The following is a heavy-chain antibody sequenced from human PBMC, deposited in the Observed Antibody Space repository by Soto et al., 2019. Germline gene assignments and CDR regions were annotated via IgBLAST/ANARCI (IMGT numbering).Heavy chain of an antibody. V-gene: IGHV1-69*01. CDR3: ATGGYCSGGSCYSGYFDY. J-gene: IGHJ4*02. Sequence: QVQLVQSGAEVKKPGSSGKVSCKASGGTCSSYAISWVRQAPGQGLEWMGGIIPIFGTANYAQKFQGRVTITADESTSTAYMELSSLRSEDTAVYYCATGGYCSGGSCYSGYFDYWGQGTLVTVSS. D-gene: IGHD2-15*01. CDR1: GGTCSSYA. CDR2: IIPIFGTA.